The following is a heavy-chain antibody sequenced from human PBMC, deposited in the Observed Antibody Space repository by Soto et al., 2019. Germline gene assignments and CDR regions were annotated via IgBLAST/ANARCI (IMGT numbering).Heavy chain of an antibody. D-gene: IGHD2-2*01. CDR3: ARLGFCSSTKCHDFDY. CDR2: IYPGDPDT. J-gene: IGHJ4*02. V-gene: IGHV5-51*01. Sequence: GESLKISCKGSGYSFTNFWIGWVRQMPGKGLEWMGIIYPGDPDTRYSPSFQGQVTISADKSITTAYLQWSRLKASDTAMYYCARLGFCSSTKCHDFDYWGQGTLVTVSS. CDR1: GYSFTNFW.